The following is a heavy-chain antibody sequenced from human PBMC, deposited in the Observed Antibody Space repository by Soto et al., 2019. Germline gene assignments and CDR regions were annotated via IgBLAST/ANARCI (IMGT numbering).Heavy chain of an antibody. D-gene: IGHD2-2*01. CDR3: TTGYQGSDFDY. J-gene: IGHJ4*02. CDR2: IKSYTDGGTT. V-gene: IGHV3-15*01. Sequence: EVQLVESGGGLIMPGGSLRLSCAAFGFTFPDAWMSWVRQAPGKGLEWIGFIKSYTDGGTTDYAVPVKGRLSISIDDSKTTLYLQMNSLQSEDTAVYYCTTGYQGSDFDYWGQGTQVTVSS. CDR1: GFTFPDAW.